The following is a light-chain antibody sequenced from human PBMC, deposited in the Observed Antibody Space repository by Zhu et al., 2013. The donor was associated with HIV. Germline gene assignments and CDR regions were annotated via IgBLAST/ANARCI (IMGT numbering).Light chain of an antibody. J-gene: IGKJ3*01. CDR1: QNIGSGY. CDR2: GAS. V-gene: IGKV3-20*01. CDR3: QHYGTSPRAT. Sequence: EIVLTQSPGTLSLSPGERATLSCRASQNIGSGYLAWYQQRPGQAPRLLVYGASSRATGIPDRFSGSGSGTDFTLTISRLEPEDFAVYYCQHYGTSPRATFGPGTKVDMK.